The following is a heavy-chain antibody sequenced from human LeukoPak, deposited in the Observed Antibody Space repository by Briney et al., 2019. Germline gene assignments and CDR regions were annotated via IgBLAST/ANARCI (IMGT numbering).Heavy chain of an antibody. J-gene: IGHJ5*02. D-gene: IGHD3-10*01. V-gene: IGHV3-30*02. CDR1: GFTFSYYG. Sequence: PGGSLRLSCAASGFTFSYYGMHWVRQAPAKGLEWVSFIRYDGNDEFYADSVKGRFTISRDTSRNTLYLQLNSLRAEDTAVYYCAKDLMRDRWFGESWGQGTLVTVSS. CDR3: AKDLMRDRWFGES. CDR2: IRYDGNDE.